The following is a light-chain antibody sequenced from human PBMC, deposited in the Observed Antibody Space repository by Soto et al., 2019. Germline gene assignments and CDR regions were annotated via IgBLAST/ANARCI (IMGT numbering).Light chain of an antibody. Sequence: DIVMTQSPDSLAVSLGERATINCKSSQSVLYSSNNKNYLAWYQQRPGQPPKLLIYWASTRESGVPDRFSGSGSGTEFNLTITSLQAEDVAVYYFQQYESTPPTFGQGTKLEIK. J-gene: IGKJ2*01. CDR2: WAS. V-gene: IGKV4-1*01. CDR1: QSVLYSSNNKNY. CDR3: QQYESTPPT.